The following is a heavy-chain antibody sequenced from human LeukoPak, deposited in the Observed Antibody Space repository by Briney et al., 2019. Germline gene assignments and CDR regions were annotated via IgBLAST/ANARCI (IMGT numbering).Heavy chain of an antibody. D-gene: IGHD6-13*01. CDR1: GVSVNSNF. CDR2: IYSGGET. J-gene: IGHJ5*02. V-gene: IGHV3-66*01. CDR3: TRDPQAVAINTYA. Sequence: PGGSLRISCAATGVSVNSNFMIWVRQAPGKGLEWVSLIYSGGETSYADSVKGRFSISRDNSKNTLYLQMNSLRVEDTAVYYCTRDPQAVAINTYAWGQGTLLTVSS.